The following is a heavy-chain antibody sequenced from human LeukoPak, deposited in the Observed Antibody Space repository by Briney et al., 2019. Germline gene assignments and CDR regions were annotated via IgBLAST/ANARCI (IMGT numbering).Heavy chain of an antibody. V-gene: IGHV1-24*01. CDR1: GYTLTELS. J-gene: IGHJ4*02. CDR2: FDPEDGET. D-gene: IGHD2-15*01. CDR3: ATGGGSHSPDY. Sequence: ASVTVSCKVSGYTLTELSMHWVRQAPGEGLEWMGSFDPEDGETIYAQKFQGRVTMTEDTSTDTAYMELSSLRSEDTAVYYCATGGGSHSPDYWGQGTLVTVSS.